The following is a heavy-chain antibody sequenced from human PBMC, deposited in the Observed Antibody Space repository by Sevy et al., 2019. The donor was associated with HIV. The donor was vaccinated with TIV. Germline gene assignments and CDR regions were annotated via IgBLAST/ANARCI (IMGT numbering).Heavy chain of an antibody. Sequence: GESLKISCKGSGYRFTDYWIDWVRQMPGKGLEWMGIIYPGDSDTTYSPSFQGQVTISVDKSISTAYLQWRSLKASDTAIFYCARGASSTLPSYYYYPMDVWGQGTTVTVSS. V-gene: IGHV5-51*01. J-gene: IGHJ6*02. CDR1: GYRFTDYW. D-gene: IGHD2-2*01. CDR3: ARGASSTLPSYYYYPMDV. CDR2: IYPGDSDT.